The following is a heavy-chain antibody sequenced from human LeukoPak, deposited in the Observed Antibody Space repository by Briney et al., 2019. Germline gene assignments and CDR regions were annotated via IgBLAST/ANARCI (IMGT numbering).Heavy chain of an antibody. CDR3: ARMGGYSYGFFFDY. D-gene: IGHD5-18*01. Sequence: GGSLRLSCAASGFTISSYSMNWVRQAPGKGLEWVSSISSSSSYIYYADSVKGRFTISRDNAKNSLYLQMNSLRAEDTAVYYCARMGGYSYGFFFDYWGQGTLVTVSS. V-gene: IGHV3-21*01. J-gene: IGHJ4*02. CDR1: GFTISSYS. CDR2: ISSSSSYI.